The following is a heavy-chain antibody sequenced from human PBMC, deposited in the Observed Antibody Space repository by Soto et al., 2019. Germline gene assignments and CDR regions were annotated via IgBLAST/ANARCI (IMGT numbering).Heavy chain of an antibody. D-gene: IGHD2-15*01. V-gene: IGHV4-39*01. CDR2: IYYSGST. CDR3: ARRGAVAATTYDY. Sequence: QLQLQESGPGLVKPSETLSLTCTVSGGSISSSSSYWGWIRQPPGKGLEWIGSIYYSGSTYYNPSFKSRVTISVDTSKNQFSLKLSSVTAADTAVYYCARRGAVAATTYDYWGQGTLVTVSS. J-gene: IGHJ4*02. CDR1: GGSISSSSSY.